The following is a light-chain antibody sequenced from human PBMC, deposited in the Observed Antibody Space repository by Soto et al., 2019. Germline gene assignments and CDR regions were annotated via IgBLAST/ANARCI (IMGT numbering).Light chain of an antibody. CDR2: VAS. J-gene: IGKJ4*01. V-gene: IGKV1D-12*01. Sequence: DIQMTQSPSSVSASVVDRVTITFLASQDITTWLTWYQQKPGKAPKLLIYVASSLESGVPSRFSGSGSGTDFSLTISSLQPEDVATYYCQKSKSFPLNFGGGTKVDIK. CDR3: QKSKSFPLN. CDR1: QDITTW.